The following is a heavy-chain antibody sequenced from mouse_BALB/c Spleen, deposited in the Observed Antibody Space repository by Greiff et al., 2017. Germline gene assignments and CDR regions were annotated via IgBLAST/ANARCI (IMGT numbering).Heavy chain of an antibody. J-gene: IGHJ4*01. V-gene: IGHV2-6-7*01. Sequence: VQLKESGPGLVAPSQSLSITCTVSGFSLTGYGVNWVRQPPGKGLEWLGMIWGDGSTDYNSALKSRLSISKDNSKSQIFLKMNSLQTDDTARYYCARESAYGNFFMDYWGQGTSVTVSS. CDR3: ARESAYGNFFMDY. CDR1: GFSLTGYG. D-gene: IGHD2-10*02. CDR2: IWGDGST.